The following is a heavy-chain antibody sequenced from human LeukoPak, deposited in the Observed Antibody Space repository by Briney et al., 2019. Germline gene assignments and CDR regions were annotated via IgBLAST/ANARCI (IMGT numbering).Heavy chain of an antibody. CDR1: GGSISSYY. D-gene: IGHD4/OR15-4a*01. CDR3: ARDYDYIDY. Sequence: SETLSLTCTVSGGSISSYYWSWIRQPPGKGLEWIGYIYYSGSTNHNPSLKSRVTISVDTSKNQFSLKLSSVTAADTAVYYCARDYDYIDYWGQGTLVTVSS. CDR2: IYYSGST. V-gene: IGHV4-59*01. J-gene: IGHJ4*02.